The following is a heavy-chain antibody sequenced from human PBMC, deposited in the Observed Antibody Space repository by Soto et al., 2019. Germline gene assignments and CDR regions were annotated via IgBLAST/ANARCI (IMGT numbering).Heavy chain of an antibody. Sequence: QVHLVQSGAEVKKPGASVKVSCKASGYIFINYYIHWVRQAPGHGLEWMAIINPTGGSTNYAQKLQGRVTLTMDTSTSTVYMELSSLTSEDTAMYYSARHLAAGDLWGQGTLVTVSS. J-gene: IGHJ4*02. CDR1: GYIFINYY. CDR3: ARHLAAGDL. CDR2: INPTGGST. D-gene: IGHD2-21*01. V-gene: IGHV1-46*01.